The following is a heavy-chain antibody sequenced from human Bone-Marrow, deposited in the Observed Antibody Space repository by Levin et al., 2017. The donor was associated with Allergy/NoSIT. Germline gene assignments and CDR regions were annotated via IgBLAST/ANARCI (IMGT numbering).Heavy chain of an antibody. Sequence: GESLKISCAASGFTFSSYGMHWVRQAPGKGLEWVAVISYDGSNKYYADSVKGRFTISRDNSKNTLYLQMNSLRAEDTAVYYCAKDWSSGYGTYYYYYGMDVWGQGTTVTVSS. CDR3: AKDWSSGYGTYYYYYGMDV. D-gene: IGHD5-12*01. CDR1: GFTFSSYG. CDR2: ISYDGSNK. J-gene: IGHJ6*02. V-gene: IGHV3-30*18.